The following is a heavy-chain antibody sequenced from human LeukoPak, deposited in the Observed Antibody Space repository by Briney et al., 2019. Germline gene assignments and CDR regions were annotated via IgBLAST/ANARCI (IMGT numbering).Heavy chain of an antibody. V-gene: IGHV3-21*01. CDR1: GFSFNTYS. J-gene: IGHJ4*02. D-gene: IGHD2-15*01. CDR2: ISSSDSYI. CDR3: ARQFCSGKSCYYKPFDY. Sequence: PGGSLRLSCAASGFSFNTYSMSWVRQAPGKGPEWVSSISSSDSYIYYADSVKGRITVSKDNAENSLYLQMNSLRTEDTAVYYCARQFCSGKSCYYKPFDYWGQGTLVTVSS.